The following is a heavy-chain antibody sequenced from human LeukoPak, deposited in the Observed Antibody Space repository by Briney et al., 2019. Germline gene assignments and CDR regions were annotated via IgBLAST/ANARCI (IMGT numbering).Heavy chain of an antibody. Sequence: PGGSLRLSCGASGFRLRSYSMDWVRQAPGKGLEWVSHINSGSYTIYYADSVKGRFTTSRDNAGNSLYLQMNSLKDEDTAVYYCARVLLERPGIDSFDMWGQGTMVTVSS. V-gene: IGHV3-48*02. CDR1: GFRLRSYS. J-gene: IGHJ3*02. CDR2: INSGSYTI. CDR3: ARVLLERPGIDSFDM. D-gene: IGHD1-1*01.